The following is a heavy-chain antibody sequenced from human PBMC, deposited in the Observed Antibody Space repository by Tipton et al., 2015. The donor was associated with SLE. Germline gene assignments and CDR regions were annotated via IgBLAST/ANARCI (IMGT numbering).Heavy chain of an antibody. Sequence: TLSLTCTVSGGSISSGSYYCTWIRQPAGKGLEWIGHIYTPGSTNYNSSLKSRVTTSVDTSKNQFSLKLYSVTAADTAVYYCAREGAYISPKYAMDVWGQGTTVTVSS. CDR3: AREGAYISPKYAMDV. CDR1: GGSISSGSYY. D-gene: IGHD2-21*01. V-gene: IGHV4-61*09. CDR2: IYTPGST. J-gene: IGHJ6*02.